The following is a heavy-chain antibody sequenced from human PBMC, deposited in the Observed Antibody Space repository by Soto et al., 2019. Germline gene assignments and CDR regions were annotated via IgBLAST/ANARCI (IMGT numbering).Heavy chain of an antibody. CDR1: GGSVSSGSYY. CDR2: IFYNGST. V-gene: IGHV4-61*01. CDR3: ARGVTMITGFDY. J-gene: IGHJ4*02. D-gene: IGHD3-22*01. Sequence: QVQLHESGPGLVKTSETLSLTCTVSGGSVSSGSYYWSWIRQPPGKGLELIGYIFYNGSTNYNPSLMSRLTMSVDTSRDQFSLRLSSVTAPDTAFYYCARGVTMITGFDYWGQGSLVTVSS.